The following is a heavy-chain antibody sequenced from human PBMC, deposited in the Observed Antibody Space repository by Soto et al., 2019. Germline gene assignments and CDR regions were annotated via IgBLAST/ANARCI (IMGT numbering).Heavy chain of an antibody. Sequence: SETLSLTCTVSGGCFSGYYWTWIRQPPGKGLEWIGEIHHSGSTNYNPSLKSRVTILVDTSKNQFSLNLSSVTASDTAVYYCARALAGVAATFYYYGFDLWGRGTTVTVSS. CDR3: ARALAGVAATFYYYGFDL. J-gene: IGHJ6*02. D-gene: IGHD2-15*01. CDR1: GGCFSGYY. CDR2: IHHSGST. V-gene: IGHV4-34*01.